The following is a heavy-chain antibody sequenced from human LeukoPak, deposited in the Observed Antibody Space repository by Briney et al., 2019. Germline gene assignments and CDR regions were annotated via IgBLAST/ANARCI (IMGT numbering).Heavy chain of an antibody. CDR3: IRLGDYSGNYRTGY. D-gene: IGHD1-26*01. CDR2: IRSKANNYAT. J-gene: IGHJ4*02. CDR1: GFTFSDYA. Sequence: QPGGSLRLSCAASGFTFSDYAMSWVRQASGKGLEWVGHIRSKANNYATGYAASLKGRFTISRDDSKNTAYLHMNSLKTEDTAVYYCIRLGDYSGNYRTGYWGQGTLVTVSS. V-gene: IGHV3-73*01.